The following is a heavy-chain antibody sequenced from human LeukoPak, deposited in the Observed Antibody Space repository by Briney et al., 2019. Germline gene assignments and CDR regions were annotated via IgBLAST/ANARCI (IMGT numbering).Heavy chain of an antibody. J-gene: IGHJ4*02. CDR1: GFTFRSYG. D-gene: IGHD3-22*01. CDR2: IWYDGSNE. Sequence: RSLRLSCAAAGFTFRSYGRHWVRQAPGKRLEWVAVIWYDGSNEYYADSVKGRFTISRDNSKNTLYLQMNSLRAEDTAVYYCAKDLTNYYDSSGYDWGQGTLVTVSS. CDR3: AKDLTNYYDSSGYD. V-gene: IGHV3-33*06.